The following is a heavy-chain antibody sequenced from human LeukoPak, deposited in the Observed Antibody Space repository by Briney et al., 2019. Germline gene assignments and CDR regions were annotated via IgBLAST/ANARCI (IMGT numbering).Heavy chain of an antibody. V-gene: IGHV1-18*01. CDR3: ARDNPQTALRYFDWSPIDY. CDR2: ISAYNGNT. D-gene: IGHD3-9*01. J-gene: IGHJ4*02. CDR1: GYTFTSYG. Sequence: ASVTVSCKASGYTFTSYGISWVRQARGQGLEWMGWISAYNGNTNYAQKLQGRVTMTTDTSTSTATMELRSRRSDDTAVYYCARDNPQTALRYFDWSPIDYWGQGTLVTVSS.